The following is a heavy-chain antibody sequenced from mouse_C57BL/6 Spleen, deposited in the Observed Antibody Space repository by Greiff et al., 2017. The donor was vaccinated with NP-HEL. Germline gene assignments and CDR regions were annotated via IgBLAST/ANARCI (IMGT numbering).Heavy chain of an antibody. J-gene: IGHJ2*01. CDR2: IYPGDGDT. CDR1: GYAFSSSC. Sequence: VQLQQSGPELVKPGASVKISCKASGYAFSSSCMNWVKQRPGQGLEWIGRIYPGDGDTNYNGKFKGKATLTADKSSSTAYMQLSSLTSEDSAVYFCARRYSNSYYFDYWGQGTTLTVAT. V-gene: IGHV1-82*01. D-gene: IGHD2-5*01. CDR3: ARRYSNSYYFDY.